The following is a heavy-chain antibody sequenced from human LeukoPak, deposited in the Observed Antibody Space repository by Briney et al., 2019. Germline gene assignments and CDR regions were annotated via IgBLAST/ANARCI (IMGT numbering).Heavy chain of an antibody. Sequence: SETLSLTCTVSGGSISSYYWSWIRQPPGKGLERIGYIYYSGSTNYNPSLKSRVTISVDTSKNQFSLKLSSVTAADTAVYYCARALVDTAMPYYFDYWGQGTLVTVSS. V-gene: IGHV4-59*01. CDR1: GGSISSYY. CDR3: ARALVDTAMPYYFDY. D-gene: IGHD5-18*01. CDR2: IYYSGST. J-gene: IGHJ4*02.